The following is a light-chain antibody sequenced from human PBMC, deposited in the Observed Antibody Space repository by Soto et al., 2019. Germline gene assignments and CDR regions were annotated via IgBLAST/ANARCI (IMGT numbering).Light chain of an antibody. CDR1: QRISSY. CDR2: VES. CDR3: PQSYSTLT. V-gene: IGKV1-39*01. Sequence: DIQMTESPPSLSAPVVDRVTITCRASQRISSYLNWYQQKPGKXPKLLIYVESSLQSGVPSRFSGSGSGTDFTLTISSLQPEDFATYYCPQSYSTLTVGPGTRLEIK. J-gene: IGKJ5*01.